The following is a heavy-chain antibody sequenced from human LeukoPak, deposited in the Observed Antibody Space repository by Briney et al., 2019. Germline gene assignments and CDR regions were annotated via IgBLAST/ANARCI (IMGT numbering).Heavy chain of an antibody. CDR2: IYHSGTS. CDR1: GGSISSYY. J-gene: IGHJ4*02. V-gene: IGHV4-59*12. D-gene: IGHD2-21*01. Sequence: PSETLSLTCTVSGGSISSYYWSWIRQPPGKGLEWIGYIYHSGTSYHSPSPQSRVTISVDRSKNQFSLKLSSVTAADTAVYYCARTKGGGDSVDYWGQGTLVTVSS. CDR3: ARTKGGGDSVDY.